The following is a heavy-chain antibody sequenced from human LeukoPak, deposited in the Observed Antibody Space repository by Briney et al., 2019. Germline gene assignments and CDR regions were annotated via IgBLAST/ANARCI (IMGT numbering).Heavy chain of an antibody. CDR1: GFTFINAW. D-gene: IGHD2-21*01. J-gene: IGHJ6*03. CDR3: AKDRCGGDCYYMDV. Sequence: GGSLRLSCAASGFTFINAWMAWVRQAPGKGLEWVAVISYDGSNKYYADSVKGRFTISRDNSKNTLYLQMNSLRAEDTAVYYCAKDRCGGDCYYMDVWGKGTTVTVSS. V-gene: IGHV3-30*18. CDR2: ISYDGSNK.